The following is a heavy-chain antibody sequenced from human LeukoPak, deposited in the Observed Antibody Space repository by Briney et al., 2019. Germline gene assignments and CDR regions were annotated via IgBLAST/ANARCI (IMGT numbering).Heavy chain of an antibody. CDR2: IYSGGST. D-gene: IGHD1-26*01. CDR1: GFIVSSNY. CDR3: AKLINSGSYEGFDY. V-gene: IGHV3-53*01. J-gene: IGHJ4*02. Sequence: GGSLRLSCAASGFIVSSNYMSWVRQAPGKGLEWVSVIYSGGSTYYADSVKGRFTISRDNSKNTLYLQMNSLRAEDTAVYYCAKLINSGSYEGFDYWGQGTLVTVSS.